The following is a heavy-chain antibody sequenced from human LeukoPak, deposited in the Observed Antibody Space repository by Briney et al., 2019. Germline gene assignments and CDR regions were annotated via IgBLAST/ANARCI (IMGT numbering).Heavy chain of an antibody. V-gene: IGHV1-18*01. CDR2: ISAYNGNT. Sequence: GASVKVSCKASGYTFTSSGISWVRQAPGQGREWMGWISAYNGNTNYAQKLQGRVTMTTDTSTSTAYMELRSLRSDDTAVYYCARDRFLLYYFDYWGQRTLVTVSS. CDR3: ARDRFLLYYFDY. J-gene: IGHJ4*02. CDR1: GYTFTSSG. D-gene: IGHD2/OR15-2a*01.